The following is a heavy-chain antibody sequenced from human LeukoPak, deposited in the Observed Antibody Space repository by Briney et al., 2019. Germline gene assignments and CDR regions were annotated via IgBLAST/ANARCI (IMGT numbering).Heavy chain of an antibody. V-gene: IGHV1-18*01. J-gene: IGHJ4*02. CDR3: ARDGHRRYYYDSSAYRFDY. D-gene: IGHD3-22*01. CDR2: ISTYNGNA. CDR1: GYTFTSYG. Sequence: ASVKVSCKASGYTFTSYGISWVRQAPGQGLEWMGWISTYNGNANYAQKFQGRVTMTTDTSTSTAYMELRSLRSDDTAVYYCARDGHRRYYYDSSAYRFDYWGQGTLVTVSS.